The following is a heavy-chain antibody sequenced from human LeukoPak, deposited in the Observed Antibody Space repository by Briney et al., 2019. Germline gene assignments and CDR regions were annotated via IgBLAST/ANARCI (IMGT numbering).Heavy chain of an antibody. CDR3: ARGNYYDRSGLGY. CDR2: IWSDGSNK. D-gene: IGHD3-22*01. J-gene: IGHJ4*02. CDR1: GFIFRNYG. V-gene: IGHV3-33*01. Sequence: PGGSLRLSCAASGFIFRNYGMHWVRQAPGKGLEWVAVIWSDGSNKYYGDSVKGRFTISRDNSQNTLYLQMNSLRAEDTAVYYCARGNYYDRSGLGYWGQGTLVTVSS.